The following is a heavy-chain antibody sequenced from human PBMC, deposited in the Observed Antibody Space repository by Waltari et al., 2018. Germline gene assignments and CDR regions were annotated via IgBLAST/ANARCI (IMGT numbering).Heavy chain of an antibody. V-gene: IGHV4-38-2*01. CDR3: ARHLGSGSYVLY. CDR1: GYSISSGYY. D-gene: IGHD3-10*01. Sequence: QVQLQESGPGLVKPSETLSLTCAVSGYSISSGYYWGWIRQPPGKGLEWIGSIYHSGSTYYNPSLKSRVTISVDTSKNQFSLKLSSVTAADTAVYYCARHLGSGSYVLYWGQGTLVTVSS. CDR2: IYHSGST. J-gene: IGHJ4*02.